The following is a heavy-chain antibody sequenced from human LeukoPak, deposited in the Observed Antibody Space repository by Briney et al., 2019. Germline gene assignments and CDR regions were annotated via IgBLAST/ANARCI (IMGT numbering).Heavy chain of an antibody. CDR1: GGSISSSNYY. CDR2: ISYSGST. D-gene: IGHD2-2*01. J-gene: IGHJ5*02. CDR3: ARFVVLLFSWFDP. V-gene: IGHV4-39*01. Sequence: KSSETLSLTCTVSGGSISSSNYYWGWIRQPPGKGLEWIGSISYSGSTYYNPSLKSRITISVDTSKNQFSLKLSSVTAADTAVYYCARFVVLLFSWFDPWGQGTLVTVSS.